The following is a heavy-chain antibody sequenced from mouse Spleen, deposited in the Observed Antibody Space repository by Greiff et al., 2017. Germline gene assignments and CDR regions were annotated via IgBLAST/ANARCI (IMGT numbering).Heavy chain of an antibody. CDR3: ASWDGNWYFDV. J-gene: IGHJ1*03. CDR2: IDPSDSYT. Sequence: QVQLQQPGAELVKPGASVKLSCKASGYTFTSYWMQWVKQRPGQGLEWIGEIDPSDSYTNYNQKFKGKATLTVDTSSSTAYMQLSSLTSEDSAVYYCASWDGNWYFDVWGTGTTVTVSS. V-gene: IGHV1-50*01. CDR1: GYTFTSYW. D-gene: IGHD2-1*01.